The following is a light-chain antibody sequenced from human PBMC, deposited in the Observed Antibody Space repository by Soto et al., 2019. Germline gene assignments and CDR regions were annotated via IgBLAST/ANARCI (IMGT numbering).Light chain of an antibody. J-gene: IGKJ4*01. Sequence: IQLTQSPSSLSASVGDRVTITCRASQGISSYLAWYQQKPGKAPKLLIYAASTLQSGVPSRFSGSGSGTDFTLTTSSLQPEDFATYYCQQLNSYSLTFGGGTKVDIK. V-gene: IGKV1-9*01. CDR2: AAS. CDR1: QGISSY. CDR3: QQLNSYSLT.